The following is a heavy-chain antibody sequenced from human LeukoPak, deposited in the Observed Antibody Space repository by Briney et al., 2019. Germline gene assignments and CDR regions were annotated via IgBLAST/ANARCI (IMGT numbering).Heavy chain of an antibody. Sequence: GGSLRLSCAASGFTFSSYWMSWVRQAPGKGLEWVANIKQDGSEKYYVDSVKGRFTISRDNAKNSLYLQMSSLRAEDTAVYYCARDRKWELLRWFDPWGQGTLVTVSS. V-gene: IGHV3-7*01. CDR3: ARDRKWELLRWFDP. J-gene: IGHJ5*02. D-gene: IGHD1-26*01. CDR2: IKQDGSEK. CDR1: GFTFSSYW.